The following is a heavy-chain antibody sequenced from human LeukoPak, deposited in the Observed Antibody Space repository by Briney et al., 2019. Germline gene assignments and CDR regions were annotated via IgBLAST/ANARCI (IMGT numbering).Heavy chain of an antibody. D-gene: IGHD2-2*01. V-gene: IGHV1-8*01. CDR2: MDPNTGNT. CDR3: ARVNCSSTSCRSKFLDY. J-gene: IGHJ4*02. CDR1: GYTFTNDD. Sequence: GASVKVSCKASGYTFTNDDINWVRQGTGQGLEWMGWMDPNTGNTGYAQKFQGRVTMTRNTSISTAYMELSSLRSEDTAIYYCARVNCSSTSCRSKFLDYWGQGTLVTVSS.